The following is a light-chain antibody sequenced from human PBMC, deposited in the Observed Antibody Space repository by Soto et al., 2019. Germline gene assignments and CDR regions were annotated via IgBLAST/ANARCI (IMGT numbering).Light chain of an antibody. V-gene: IGLV4-69*01. CDR1: SGHNSYA. J-gene: IGLJ3*02. Sequence: QPVLTQPSSASASVGASVKLTCTLSSGHNSYAIAWHQQQPEKGPRYLMKLNSDGSHSKGDGIPDRFSGSSSGAERYLTISSLQSEDEADYYCQTWSTDIRVFGGGTKVTV. CDR2: LNSDGSH. CDR3: QTWSTDIRV.